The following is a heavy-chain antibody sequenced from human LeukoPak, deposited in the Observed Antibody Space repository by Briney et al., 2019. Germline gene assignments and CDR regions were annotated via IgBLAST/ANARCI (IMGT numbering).Heavy chain of an antibody. CDR1: GCSISSYY. CDR3: ARDSRRGYYYGSGSSLPLDY. Sequence: SETLSLTCTVSGCSISSYYWSWIRQPAGKGLEWIGRIYTSGSTNYNPSLKSRVTTSVDTSKNQFSLKLSSVTAADTAVYYCARDSRRGYYYGSGSSLPLDYWGQGTLVTVSS. CDR2: IYTSGST. J-gene: IGHJ4*02. D-gene: IGHD3-10*01. V-gene: IGHV4-4*07.